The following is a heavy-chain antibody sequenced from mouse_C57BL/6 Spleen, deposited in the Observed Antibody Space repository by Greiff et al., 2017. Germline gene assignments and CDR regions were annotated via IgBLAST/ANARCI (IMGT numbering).Heavy chain of an antibody. CDR2: IYPGDGDT. CDR3: AGDDGFYLYD. J-gene: IGHJ4*01. D-gene: IGHD2-3*01. Sequence: QVQLQQSGPELVKPGASVKISCKASGYAFSSSWMNWVKQRPGKGLEWIGRIYPGDGDTNYNGKFKGKATLTADKSSSTAYMQLSGLTSEDSAVYCCAGDDGFYLYDWGQGTSVTVS. CDR1: GYAFSSSW. V-gene: IGHV1-82*01.